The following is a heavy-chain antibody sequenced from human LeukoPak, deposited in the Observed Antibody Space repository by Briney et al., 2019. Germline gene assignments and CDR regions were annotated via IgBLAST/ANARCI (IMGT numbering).Heavy chain of an antibody. D-gene: IGHD3-10*01. CDR2: IYHSGTT. V-gene: IGHV4-38-2*02. CDR1: AYSITRGYY. CDR3: ASDRLLWFGELVNAFDV. J-gene: IGHJ3*01. Sequence: SETLSLTCTVSAYSITRGYYWGWIRQPPGKGLEWIGSIYHSGTTYYSPSLKSRVTISVDTSKNHFSLKLSSVTAADTAVYYCASDRLLWFGELVNAFDVWGQGTLVTVSS.